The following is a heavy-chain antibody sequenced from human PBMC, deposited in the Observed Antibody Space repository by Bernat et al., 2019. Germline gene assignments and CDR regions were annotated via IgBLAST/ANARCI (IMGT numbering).Heavy chain of an antibody. Sequence: EVQLVESGGGLVQPGGSLRLSCAASGFTFSSYAMSWVRQAPGKGLEWVSVIYSGGSTYYAESVKGRFTISRDNSKNTLYLQMNSLRAEDTAVYYCARDITELLWFGEGGYGMDVWGQGTTVTVSS. CDR1: GFTFSSYA. J-gene: IGHJ6*02. CDR3: ARDITELLWFGEGGYGMDV. CDR2: IYSGGST. D-gene: IGHD3-10*01. V-gene: IGHV3-66*01.